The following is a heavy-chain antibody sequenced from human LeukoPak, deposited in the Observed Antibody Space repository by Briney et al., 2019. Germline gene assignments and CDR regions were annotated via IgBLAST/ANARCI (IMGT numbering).Heavy chain of an antibody. J-gene: IGHJ4*02. Sequence: ASVRVSCKASEYTFTDYYMHWVRQAPGQGLEWMGWINPNSGDTNYAQKFQGRVTMTRDPSISTAYMALTRLRSDDTAVYYCARDAWLVGTTNLYYFDYWGQGTLVTVSS. V-gene: IGHV1-2*02. CDR1: EYTFTDYY. D-gene: IGHD1-26*01. CDR2: INPNSGDT. CDR3: ARDAWLVGTTNLYYFDY.